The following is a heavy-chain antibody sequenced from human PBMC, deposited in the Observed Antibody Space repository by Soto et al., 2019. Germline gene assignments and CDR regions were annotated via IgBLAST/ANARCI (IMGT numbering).Heavy chain of an antibody. J-gene: IGHJ4*02. D-gene: IGHD4-4*01. CDR3: ARDQRYLRIGYSYY. CDR2: IGDSSAYV. V-gene: IGHV3-21*01. Sequence: EVLLVESGGGLVKPGGSLRLSCAASGFSFSSHSMNWVRQAPGKGLEWVSSIGDSSAYVYYADSVRGRFTISRDNAKDSLYLQINGLRAEDTAVYYCARDQRYLRIGYSYYWGQGILVTVSS. CDR1: GFSFSSHS.